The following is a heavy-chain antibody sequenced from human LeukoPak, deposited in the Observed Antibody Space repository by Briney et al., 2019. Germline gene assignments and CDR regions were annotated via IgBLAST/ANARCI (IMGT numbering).Heavy chain of an antibody. CDR3: ARAPMHCSGGSCYSSDAFDI. J-gene: IGHJ3*02. CDR2: ISSTSSYI. V-gene: IGHV3-21*01. CDR1: GFTFSTYS. Sequence: GGSLRLSRAASGFTFSTYSMNWVRQAPGKGLEWVSSISSTSSYIYYADSMKGRFTISRDNAKNSLYLQMNSLRAEDTAVYYCARAPMHCSGGSCYSSDAFDIWGQGTMVTVSS. D-gene: IGHD2-15*01.